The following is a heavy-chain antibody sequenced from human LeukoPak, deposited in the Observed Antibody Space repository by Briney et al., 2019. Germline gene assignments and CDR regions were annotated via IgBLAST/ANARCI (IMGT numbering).Heavy chain of an antibody. CDR2: IYYSGGT. Sequence: PSETLSLTCTVSGASISTYYWSWIRQPPGQGLEWIGYIYYSGGTNYNPSLKSRLTMSVDTSKNQFSLNLSSVTAADTAVYYCARHKLGLVFDYWGQGTLVTVSS. V-gene: IGHV4-59*08. D-gene: IGHD5-18*01. CDR3: ARHKLGLVFDY. J-gene: IGHJ4*02. CDR1: GASISTYY.